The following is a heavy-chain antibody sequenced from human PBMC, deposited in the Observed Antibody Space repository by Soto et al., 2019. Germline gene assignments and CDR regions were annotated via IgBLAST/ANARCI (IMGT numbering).Heavy chain of an antibody. CDR1: GGSFSGYC. J-gene: IGHJ5*02. D-gene: IGHD1-7*01. V-gene: IGHV4-34*01. CDR2: INHSGST. CDR3: ARGGPELGLDNWFDP. Sequence: SLEILSLTCAVYGGSFSGYCWSWIRQPPGKGLEWIGEINHSGSTNYNPSLKSRVTISVDTSKNQFSLKLSSVTAADTAVYYCARGGPELGLDNWFDPWGQGTLVTVSS.